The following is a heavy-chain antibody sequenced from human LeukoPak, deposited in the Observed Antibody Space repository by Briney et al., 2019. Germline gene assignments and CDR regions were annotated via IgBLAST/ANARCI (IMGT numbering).Heavy chain of an antibody. J-gene: IGHJ5*02. D-gene: IGHD3-22*01. CDR3: ARDRYDSSVYVYNWFDP. Sequence: GGSLRLSCAASGFSFSDYYMSWIRQAPGKGLEWVSYISSSGSDTNYADSVKGRFTISRDNAKNSLYLQMNSLRAEDTAVYYCARDRYDSSVYVYNWFDPWGQGTLVTVSS. CDR1: GFSFSDYY. V-gene: IGHV3-11*05. CDR2: ISSSGSDT.